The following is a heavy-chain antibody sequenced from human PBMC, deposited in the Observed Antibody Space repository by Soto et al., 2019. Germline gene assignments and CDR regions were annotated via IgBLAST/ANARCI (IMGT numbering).Heavy chain of an antibody. CDR3: ARDLFTPYDYGSGSRYFDL. D-gene: IGHD3-10*01. V-gene: IGHV4-31*03. CDR2: IYYSGST. J-gene: IGHJ2*01. Sequence: QVQLQESGPGLVKPSQTLSLTCTVSGGSISSGGYYWSWIRQHPGKGLEWIGYIYYSGSTYYNPSLKSRVTISVDTYKNQFYLKLSSVTAADTAVYYCARDLFTPYDYGSGSRYFDLWGRGTLVTVSS. CDR1: GGSISSGGYY.